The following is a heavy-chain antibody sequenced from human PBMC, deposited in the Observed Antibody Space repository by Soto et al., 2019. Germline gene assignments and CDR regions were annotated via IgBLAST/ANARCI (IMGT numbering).Heavy chain of an antibody. V-gene: IGHV3-48*02. CDR2: ISSSRSTI. CDR3: ARDAKGSSGDDFDY. J-gene: IGHJ4*02. CDR1: GFTFTSHS. D-gene: IGHD1-1*01. Sequence: PGGSLRLSFAASGFTFTSHSMNGVRQAPGEGLEWVSYISSSRSTIYYANSVKGRFTISRDNAKNSLYLQMNCLRDEDTAVYYCARDAKGSSGDDFDYWGQGT.